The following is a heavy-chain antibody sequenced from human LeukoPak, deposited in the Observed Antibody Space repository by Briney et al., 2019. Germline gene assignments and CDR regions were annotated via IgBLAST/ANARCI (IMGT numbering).Heavy chain of an antibody. CDR2: IYYSGNT. CDR1: GDSINTKNYY. Sequence: ETLSPTCTVSGDSINTKNYYWGWIRQPPGKGLEWIGSIYYSGNTYYNPSLKSRVTLSIDTSKNQLSLRLSSVTAADTAVYHCARPSYGTFDYWGQGTLVTVSS. CDR3: ARPSYGTFDY. V-gene: IGHV4-39*01. J-gene: IGHJ4*02. D-gene: IGHD5-18*01.